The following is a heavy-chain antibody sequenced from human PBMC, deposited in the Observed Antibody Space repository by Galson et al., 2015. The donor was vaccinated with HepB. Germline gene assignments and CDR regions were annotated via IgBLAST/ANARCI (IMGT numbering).Heavy chain of an antibody. CDR2: IGVNAGST. Sequence: SLRLSCAASGFTFSSLGMTWVRQAPGKGLECVSAIGVNAGSTDYADSVKGRFTISRDNSKNTLFLQMNSLRVEDTAVYYCARSTSDLWGQGTLVTVSS. CDR1: GFTFSSLG. CDR3: ARSTSDL. V-gene: IGHV3-23*01. J-gene: IGHJ5*02.